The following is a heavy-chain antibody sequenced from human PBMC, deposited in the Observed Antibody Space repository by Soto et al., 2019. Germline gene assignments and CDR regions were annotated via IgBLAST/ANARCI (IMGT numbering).Heavy chain of an antibody. D-gene: IGHD2-15*01. CDR1: GFTFSSYS. CDR2: ISSSSSYI. CDR3: ARVPCSGGSCYLEYYFDY. Sequence: GGSLRLSCAASGFTFSSYSMNWVRQAPGKGLEWVSSISSSSSYIYYADSVKGRFTISRDNAKNSLYLQMNSLRAEDTAVYYCARVPCSGGSCYLEYYFDYWGQGTLVTVSS. J-gene: IGHJ4*02. V-gene: IGHV3-21*01.